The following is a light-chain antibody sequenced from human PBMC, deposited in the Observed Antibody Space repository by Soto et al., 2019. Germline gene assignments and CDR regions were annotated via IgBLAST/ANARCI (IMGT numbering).Light chain of an antibody. J-gene: IGKJ1*01. Sequence: DIQMTQSPSSLSASVGDRVTITCRASQSISSYLNWYQQKPGKAPKLLIYAASSLQSGVPSRFSGSGSGTEFTLTISSLQPEDFATYYCHHSYSTPLTFGQGTKVEIK. V-gene: IGKV1-39*01. CDR2: AAS. CDR3: HHSYSTPLT. CDR1: QSISSY.